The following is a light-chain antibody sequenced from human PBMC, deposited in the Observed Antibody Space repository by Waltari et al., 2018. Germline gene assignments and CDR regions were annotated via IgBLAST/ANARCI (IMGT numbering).Light chain of an antibody. CDR2: AAS. CDR3: QQSSSTPQDA. Sequence: DIQMTQSPSSLSASVGDRVTITCRASQSINNYLNWYQQKPGKAPNLLIYAASSLHSGVPPRFSGSGSGTDFTLTISSLQADDVATYYCQQSSSTPQDAFGQGTKLEIK. J-gene: IGKJ2*01. CDR1: QSINNY. V-gene: IGKV1-39*01.